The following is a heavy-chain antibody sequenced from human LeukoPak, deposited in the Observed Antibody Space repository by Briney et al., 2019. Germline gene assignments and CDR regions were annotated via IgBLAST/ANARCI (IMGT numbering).Heavy chain of an antibody. CDR1: PCSVTYYY. CDR3: ARGGSFYYYMDV. Sequence: PSETLSLTCTVSPCSVTYYYWSWIRQPVAKGLEWIGYLYDIGSTNYNPSLQSRFTMSVDRSKNQFSLKLTSVTAADTAVYYCARGGSFYYYMDVWGKGTTVTVSS. V-gene: IGHV4-4*07. CDR2: LYDIGST. J-gene: IGHJ6*03. D-gene: IGHD3-10*01.